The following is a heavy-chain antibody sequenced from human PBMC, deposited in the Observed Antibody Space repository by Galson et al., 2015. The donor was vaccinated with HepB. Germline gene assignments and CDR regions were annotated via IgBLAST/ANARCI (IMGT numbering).Heavy chain of an antibody. CDR3: ARDWPVYDSGGYYHVDTFDI. CDR2: ISAYNGNR. V-gene: IGHV1-18*01. Sequence: ISWVRQAPGQGLEWMGWISAYNGNRNYAQRFKGRVTMTTDTSTSTAYMELRSLGSDDTALYYCARDWPVYDSGGYYHVDTFDIWGQGTMVTVSS. D-gene: IGHD3-22*01. J-gene: IGHJ3*02.